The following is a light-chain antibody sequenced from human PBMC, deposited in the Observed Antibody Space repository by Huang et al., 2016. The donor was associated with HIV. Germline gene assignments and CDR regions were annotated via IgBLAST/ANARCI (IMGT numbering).Light chain of an antibody. V-gene: IGKV1-27*01. CDR3: QRYDTAPRA. J-gene: IGKJ1*01. CDR1: QDIGNF. CDR2: SAS. Sequence: DIQMTQSPPSLSASQGVRVTLTCRASQDIGNFLAWFRQKPGGAPKLLIFSASTLHLGFPSRFTGRGSGTEFTLTITNLQPEDVATYYCQRYDTAPRAFGPGTKVDI.